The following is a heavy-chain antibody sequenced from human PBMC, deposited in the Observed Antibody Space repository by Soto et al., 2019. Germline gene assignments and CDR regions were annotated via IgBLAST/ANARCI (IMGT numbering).Heavy chain of an antibody. Sequence: ASVKVSCKASGYIFINYYMHWLRQAPGQGLEWMAKINPSGGSTNYAQKFQGRITITRGRSTSTVFMDLSGLRSQDTAVYFCARGNNYFSGTYAKIDYWGQGTLVTVSS. CDR3: ARGNNYFSGTYAKIDY. D-gene: IGHD3-10*01. CDR1: GYIFINYY. J-gene: IGHJ4*02. V-gene: IGHV1-46*01. CDR2: INPSGGST.